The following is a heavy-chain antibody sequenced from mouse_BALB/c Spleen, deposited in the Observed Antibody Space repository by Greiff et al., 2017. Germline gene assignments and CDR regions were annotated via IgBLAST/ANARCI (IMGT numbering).Heavy chain of an antibody. D-gene: IGHD2-14*01. CDR3: ARRGISEGLAY. CDR1: GYTFTSYW. CDR2: IAPGSGST. V-gene: IGHV1S41*01. Sequence: DLVKPGASVKLSCKASGYTFTSYWINWIKQRPGQGLEWIGRIAPGSGSTYYNEMFKGKATLTVDTSSSTAYIQLSSLSSEDSAVYFCARRGISEGLAYWGQGTLVTVSA. J-gene: IGHJ3*01.